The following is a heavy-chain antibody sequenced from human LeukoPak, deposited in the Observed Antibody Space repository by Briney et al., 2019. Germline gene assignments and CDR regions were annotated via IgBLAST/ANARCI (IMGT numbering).Heavy chain of an antibody. V-gene: IGHV4-59*08. Sequence: SETLSLTCTVSGGSINGYHWSWVRLPPGRGLEWVGYIHYSGYTNYSPSLKSRLTISVDTSNNQFSLRLASVTAADSAVYYCARLTHLYPIDNYYYHSMDIWGQGTMVTVSS. J-gene: IGHJ6*02. CDR2: IHYSGYT. CDR1: GGSINGYH. D-gene: IGHD1-26*01. CDR3: ARLTHLYPIDNYYYHSMDI.